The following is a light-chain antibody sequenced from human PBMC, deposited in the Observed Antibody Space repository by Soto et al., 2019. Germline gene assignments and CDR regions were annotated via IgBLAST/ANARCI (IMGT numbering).Light chain of an antibody. V-gene: IGLV4-69*01. Sequence: QSVLTQSTSASASLGASVKVTCTLSSGYSSYAIAWHQQQPEKGPRYLMKVNTDGSHNKGDGIPDRFSGSGSGAERYLTISSLQSEDEADYYCQTWGSGTLVFGGGTKLTVL. CDR1: SGYSSYA. J-gene: IGLJ2*01. CDR3: QTWGSGTLV. CDR2: VNTDGSH.